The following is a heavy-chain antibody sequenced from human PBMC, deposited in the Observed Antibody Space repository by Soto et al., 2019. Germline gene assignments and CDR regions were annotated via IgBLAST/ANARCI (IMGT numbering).Heavy chain of an antibody. V-gene: IGHV4-30-4*01. Sequence: SATLSLTCTVSGGSISSGDYYWSWIRQPPGKGLEWIGYIYYSGSTYYNPSLKSRVTISVDTSKNQFSLKLSSVTAADTAVYYCARDHRVSGWFDPWGQGTLVTVSS. D-gene: IGHD3-3*01. CDR2: IYYSGST. J-gene: IGHJ5*02. CDR3: ARDHRVSGWFDP. CDR1: GGSISSGDYY.